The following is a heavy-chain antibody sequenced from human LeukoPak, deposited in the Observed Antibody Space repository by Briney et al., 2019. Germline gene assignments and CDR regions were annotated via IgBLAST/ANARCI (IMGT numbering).Heavy chain of an antibody. D-gene: IGHD6-13*01. V-gene: IGHV3-7*01. J-gene: IGHJ5*02. CDR2: IKQDGSEK. CDR3: ARDGFQGSSWYIGWFDP. CDR1: GFTFSSYW. Sequence: GGSLRLSCAASGFTFSSYWMSWVRQAPGKGLEWVANIKQDGSEKYYVDSVKGRFTISRDNAKNSLYLQMNSLRAEDTAVYYCARDGFQGSSWYIGWFDPWGQGTLVTVSS.